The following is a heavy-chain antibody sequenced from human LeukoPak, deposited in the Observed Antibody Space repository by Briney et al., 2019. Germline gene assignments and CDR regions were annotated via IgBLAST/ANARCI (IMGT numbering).Heavy chain of an antibody. CDR2: IYSGGNT. D-gene: IGHD4/OR15-4a*01. CDR1: GFSFSSYE. J-gene: IGHJ4*02. V-gene: IGHV3-53*01. CDR3: ARRAGAYSHPYDY. Sequence: GGSLRLSCGASGFSFSSYEMNWVRQAPGKGLEWVSFIYSGGNTHYSDSLKGRFTISRDNSKNTLYLQMNSLRVEDTAVYYCARRAGAYSHPYDYWGQGTLVTVSS.